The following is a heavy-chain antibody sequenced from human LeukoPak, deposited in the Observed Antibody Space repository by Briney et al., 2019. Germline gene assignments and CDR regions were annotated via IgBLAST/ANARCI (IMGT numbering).Heavy chain of an antibody. CDR3: ARGGIVVVAATPFDY. D-gene: IGHD2-15*01. J-gene: IGHJ4*02. CDR2: INWNGGST. Sequence: GGSLRLSCAASGXTFDDYGMSWVRQAPGKGQEWVSGINWNGGSTGYADSVKGRFTISRDNAKNSLYLQMNSLRAEDTALYYCARGGIVVVAATPFDYWGQGTLVTVSS. V-gene: IGHV3-20*04. CDR1: GXTFDDYG.